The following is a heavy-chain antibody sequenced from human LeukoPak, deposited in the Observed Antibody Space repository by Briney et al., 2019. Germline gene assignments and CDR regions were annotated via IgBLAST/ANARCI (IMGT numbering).Heavy chain of an antibody. D-gene: IGHD3-22*01. V-gene: IGHV4-39*07. Sequence: SETLSLTCTVSGGSISSSSYYWGWIRQPPGKGLEWIGSIYYSGSTYYNPSLKSRVTISVDTSKNQFSLKLSSVTAADTAVYYCARDRYYYDSSGYLKYWGQGTLVTVSS. J-gene: IGHJ4*02. CDR1: GGSISSSSYY. CDR2: IYYSGST. CDR3: ARDRYYYDSSGYLKY.